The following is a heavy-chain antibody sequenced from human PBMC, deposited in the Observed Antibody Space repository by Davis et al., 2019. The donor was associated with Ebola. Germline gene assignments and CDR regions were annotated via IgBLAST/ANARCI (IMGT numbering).Heavy chain of an antibody. J-gene: IGHJ6*02. CDR1: GFTFTNYW. CDR2: INGEGTGT. CDR3: ARGSRNMDV. V-gene: IGHV3-74*01. Sequence: GESLKTSCEASGFTFTNYWMHWVRQVAGKGLEWVSRINGEGTGTSYADFVKGRFTITRDNAKNTLSLQMNSLRAEDTAVYYCARGSRNMDVWGQGTTVTVSS.